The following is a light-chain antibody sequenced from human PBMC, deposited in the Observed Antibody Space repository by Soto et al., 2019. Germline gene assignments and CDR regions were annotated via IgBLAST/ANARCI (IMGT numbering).Light chain of an antibody. Sequence: EIVLTQSPGTLSLSPGERATLSCRASQSVSSNYLAWYQQKPGQAPSLLIYGASKRATGTPHRFRGSGAVTDFPPTLSRLQPEDFVLXXXXXXERWPPWTFGQGTKVDIK. CDR1: QSVSSNY. J-gene: IGKJ1*01. CDR2: GAS. V-gene: IGKV3-20*01. CDR3: XXXERWPPWT.